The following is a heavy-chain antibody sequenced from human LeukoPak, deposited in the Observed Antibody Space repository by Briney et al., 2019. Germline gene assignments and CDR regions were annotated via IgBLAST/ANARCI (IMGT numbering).Heavy chain of an antibody. CDR2: IIPLSGTT. V-gene: IGHV1-69*06. CDR1: GGTFSSYA. J-gene: IGHJ4*02. D-gene: IGHD7-27*01. CDR3: AWYSGELMGFDY. Sequence: EASVKVSCTASGGTFSSYAISWVRQAPGRGLEWMGGIIPLSGTTNYAQNFQGRVTITADKSTSTAYMELSSLRSEDTAVYYCAWYSGELMGFDYWGQGTLVTVSS.